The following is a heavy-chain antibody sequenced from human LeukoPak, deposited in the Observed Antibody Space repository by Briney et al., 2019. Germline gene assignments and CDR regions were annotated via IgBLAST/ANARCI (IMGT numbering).Heavy chain of an antibody. J-gene: IGHJ5*02. D-gene: IGHD3-3*01. CDR2: ISGSGGGT. CDR1: GFTFASYA. Sequence: GGSLRLSCTASGFTFASYAMSWVRQAPGRGLEWVSTISGSGGGTYYADFLKGRFIVSRDNSKNTLYLQMNSLRADDGAVYYCAKSRDDFWRAWGQGTLVTVSS. CDR3: AKSRDDFWRA. V-gene: IGHV3-23*01.